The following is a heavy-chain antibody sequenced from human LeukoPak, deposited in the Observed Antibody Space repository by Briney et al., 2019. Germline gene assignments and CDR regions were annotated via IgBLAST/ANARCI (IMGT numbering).Heavy chain of an antibody. D-gene: IGHD5-24*01. Sequence: PGGSLRLSCAASGFTFDDYAMHWVRQPPGKGLEWVSGISWNSGSIGYADSVKGRFTISRDNAKNSLYLQMNSLRAEDMALYYCAKDKKVKMATIKPGAFDIWGQGTMVTVSS. CDR2: ISWNSGSI. J-gene: IGHJ3*02. CDR3: AKDKKVKMATIKPGAFDI. V-gene: IGHV3-9*03. CDR1: GFTFDDYA.